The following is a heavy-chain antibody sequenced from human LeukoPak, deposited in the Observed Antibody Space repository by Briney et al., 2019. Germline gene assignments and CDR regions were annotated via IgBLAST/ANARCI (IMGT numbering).Heavy chain of an antibody. Sequence: SVKVSCKASGGTFSTFGISWVRQAPGQGLEWMGGIIPMSGTVNNAQKFQGRVTITADKSTGTAYMELSSLRSEDTAVYYCARARIAAAGKRIDYWGQGTLVTVSS. CDR1: GGTFSTFG. CDR2: IIPMSGTV. CDR3: ARARIAAAGKRIDY. J-gene: IGHJ4*02. V-gene: IGHV1-69*06. D-gene: IGHD6-13*01.